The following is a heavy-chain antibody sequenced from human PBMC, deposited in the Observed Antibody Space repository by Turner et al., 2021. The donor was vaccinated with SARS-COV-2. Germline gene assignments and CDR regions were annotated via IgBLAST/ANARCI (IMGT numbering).Heavy chain of an antibody. Sequence: QVQLVQSGAEVKKPGSSVKVSCKASGGTFSSYAISWVRQAPGQGLEWMGGIIPIFGTANYAQKFQGRVTITADESTRTAYMELSSLRSEDTAVYYCARARGVDYYDSSGQRFDPWGQGTLVTASS. D-gene: IGHD3-22*01. J-gene: IGHJ5*02. CDR3: ARARGVDYYDSSGQRFDP. CDR1: GGTFSSYA. V-gene: IGHV1-69*01. CDR2: IIPIFGTA.